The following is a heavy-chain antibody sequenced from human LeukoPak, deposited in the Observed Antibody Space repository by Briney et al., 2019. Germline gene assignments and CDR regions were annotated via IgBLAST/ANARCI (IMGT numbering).Heavy chain of an antibody. CDR3: ARGYSGSYYPYYFDY. D-gene: IGHD1-26*01. Sequence: ASVKVSCKASGYTFTSYDINWVRQATGQGLEWMGWMNPNSGNTGYAQKFQGRVTMTRNTSISTAYMGLSSLRSEDTAVYYCARGYSGSYYPYYFDYWGQGTLVTVSS. V-gene: IGHV1-8*01. CDR1: GYTFTSYD. J-gene: IGHJ4*02. CDR2: MNPNSGNT.